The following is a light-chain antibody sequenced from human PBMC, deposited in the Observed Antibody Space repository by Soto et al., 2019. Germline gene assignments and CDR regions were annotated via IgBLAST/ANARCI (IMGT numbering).Light chain of an antibody. J-gene: IGKJ4*01. CDR2: GAS. CDR1: QSVSSN. CDR3: QQYNNWPLT. Sequence: EIVMTQSPATLSESPGERDTLSCRASQSVSSNLAWYQQKPGQAPRLLIYGASTRATGFPARFSGGGSGTEFTLTISSLQSEDFAIYYCQQYNNWPLTFGGGTKVEIK. V-gene: IGKV3-15*01.